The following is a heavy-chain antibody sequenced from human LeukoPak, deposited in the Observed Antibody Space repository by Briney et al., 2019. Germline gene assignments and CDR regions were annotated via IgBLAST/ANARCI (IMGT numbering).Heavy chain of an antibody. CDR1: GFTSSSYW. J-gene: IGHJ5*02. CDR3: ARDEACGGDCFDWFDP. Sequence: GGSLRLSCAASGFTSSSYWMHWVRQAPGKGLGWVSRIYSDGSSTSYADSVKGRFTISRDNAKNTLYLQMNSLRAEDTAVYYCARDEACGGDCFDWFDPWGQGTLVTVSS. V-gene: IGHV3-74*01. CDR2: IYSDGSST. D-gene: IGHD2-21*01.